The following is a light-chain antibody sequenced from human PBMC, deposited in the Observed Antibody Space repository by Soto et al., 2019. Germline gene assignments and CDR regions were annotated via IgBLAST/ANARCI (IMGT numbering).Light chain of an antibody. CDR3: QQYNSYSGP. CDR1: QSIGSW. CDR2: KAS. J-gene: IGKJ1*01. V-gene: IGKV1-5*03. Sequence: IQMTQSPSTLHEYVADRATITCLSSQSIGSWLAWYQQKPGKVPNRLIYKASSLESGVPSRFSGSGSGTEFTLTINSLQPDDFATYYCQQYNSYSGPFGQGTKVDIK.